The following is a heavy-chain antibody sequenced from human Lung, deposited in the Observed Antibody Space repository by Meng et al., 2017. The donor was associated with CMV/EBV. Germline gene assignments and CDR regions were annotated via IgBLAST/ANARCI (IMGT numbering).Heavy chain of an antibody. CDR2: ISYDGSKE. J-gene: IGHJ6*02. CDR3: ARGLKAAAGTREYYYGMDV. Sequence: GESXKISXAASGFTFRNYGIHWVRQAPGKGLEWLAVISYDGSKEYYADSVKGRFTISRDNSKNTLELQMNSLRVEDTAVYFCARGLKAAAGTREYYYGMDVWGQGTXVTVSS. V-gene: IGHV3-30*03. CDR1: GFTFRNYG. D-gene: IGHD6-13*01.